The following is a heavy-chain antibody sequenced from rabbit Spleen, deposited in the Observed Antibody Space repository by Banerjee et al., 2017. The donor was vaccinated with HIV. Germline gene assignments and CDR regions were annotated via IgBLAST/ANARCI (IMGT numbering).Heavy chain of an antibody. CDR2: IATITGKT. V-gene: IGHV1S45*01. D-gene: IGHD1-1*01. CDR3: ARAFASASGYPYYFDL. J-gene: IGHJ4*01. CDR1: GFSFSEKEV. Sequence: QEQLEESGGGLVKPEGSLTLTCTASGFSFSEKEVMCWVRQALGKGLEWIGCIATITGKTFYATWAKGRFTISRASSTTVFLQLTSLTAADTATYFCARAFASASGYPYYFDLWGPGTLVTVS.